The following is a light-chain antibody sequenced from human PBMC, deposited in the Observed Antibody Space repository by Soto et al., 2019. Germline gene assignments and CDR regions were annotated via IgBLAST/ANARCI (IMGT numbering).Light chain of an antibody. CDR3: SSYTSSSTLV. J-gene: IGLJ2*01. CDR2: DVS. Sequence: QSALTQPPSVSGSPGQWITISCTGTSSDVGGYNDVSWYQQHPGKAPKLMIYDVSNRPSGVSNRFSGSKSGNTASLTISGLQAEDEADYYCSSYTSSSTLVFGGGTKLTVL. V-gene: IGLV2-14*01. CDR1: SSDVGGYND.